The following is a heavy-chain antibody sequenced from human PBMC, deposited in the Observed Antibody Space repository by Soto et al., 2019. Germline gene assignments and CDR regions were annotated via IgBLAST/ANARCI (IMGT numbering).Heavy chain of an antibody. J-gene: IGHJ4*02. CDR1: RFTFSNFG. CDR2: IWHDGRKS. CDR3: ARDADVSNFYSYFDL. V-gene: IGHV3-33*01. Sequence: QVQLEESGGGVVQPGRSLRLSCVASRFTFSNFGMHWVRQAPGKGLEWVADIWHDGRKSIYADSVKGRFSISRDNSKNTLYLQVSSLRAEDTAVYYCARDADVSNFYSYFDLWGQGTTVTVSS. D-gene: IGHD3-22*01.